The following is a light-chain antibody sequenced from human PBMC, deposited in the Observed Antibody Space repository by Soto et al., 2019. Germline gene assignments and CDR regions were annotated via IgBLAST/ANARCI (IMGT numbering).Light chain of an antibody. CDR1: SSDVGGYNY. V-gene: IGLV2-14*03. J-gene: IGLJ1*01. CDR3: SSYTSSNTRQIV. Sequence: QSALTQPASVSGSPGQSITISCTGTSSDVGGYNYVSWYQHHPGKAPKLLIYDVSNRPSGISNRFSGSKSDNTASLTISGLRREDEADYYCSSYTSSNTRQIVFGIGTKLTVL. CDR2: DVS.